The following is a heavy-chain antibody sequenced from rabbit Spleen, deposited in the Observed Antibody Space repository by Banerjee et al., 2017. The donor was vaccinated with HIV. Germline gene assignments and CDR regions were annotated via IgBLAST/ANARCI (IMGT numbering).Heavy chain of an antibody. CDR1: GVSFSSNYY. V-gene: IGHV1S40*01. Sequence: QSLEESGGDLVKPGASLTLTCTASGVSFSSNYYMCWVRQAPGKGLEWIACIDSGSSGFTYFASWAKGRFTISKTSSTTVTLQMTSLTAADTATYFCARNYVNAFDPWGPGTLVT. CDR3: ARNYVNAFDP. CDR2: IDSGSSGFT. J-gene: IGHJ2*01. D-gene: IGHD1-1*01.